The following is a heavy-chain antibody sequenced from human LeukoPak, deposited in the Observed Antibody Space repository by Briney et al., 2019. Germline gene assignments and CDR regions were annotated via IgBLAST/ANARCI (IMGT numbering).Heavy chain of an antibody. D-gene: IGHD3-3*01. CDR1: GFTFDDYT. J-gene: IGHJ6*03. CDR2: ISWDGGST. CDR3: AKGLGATYYYMDV. Sequence: GGSLRLSCAASGFTFDDYTMHWVRQAPGKGLEWVSLISWDGGSTYYADSVKGRFTISRDNSKNPLYLQMNSLRTEDTALYYCAKGLGATYYYMDVWGKGTTVTVSS. V-gene: IGHV3-43*01.